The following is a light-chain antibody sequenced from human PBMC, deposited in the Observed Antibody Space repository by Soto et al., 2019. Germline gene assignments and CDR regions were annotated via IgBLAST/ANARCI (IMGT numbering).Light chain of an antibody. V-gene: IGLV1-40*01. CDR3: QSYDSSLVV. Sequence: QAVVTQPPSVSGAPGQRVTISCTGSSSNIGAGYDVHWYQQLPGTAPKLLIYGNSNRPSGVPDRFSGSKSGTSASLAITGLQAEDEADYYCQSYDSSLVVFGGRTKVTVL. CDR1: SSNIGAGYD. J-gene: IGLJ2*01. CDR2: GNS.